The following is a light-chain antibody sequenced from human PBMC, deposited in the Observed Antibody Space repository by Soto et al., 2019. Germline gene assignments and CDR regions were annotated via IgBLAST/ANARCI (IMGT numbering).Light chain of an antibody. CDR1: QSVTSTY. V-gene: IGKV3-20*01. Sequence: IVLTQSPGTLSLSPGERATLSCRASQSVTSTYLAWYQQKPGQAPRLLIYGASSRAIGIPDRFSGSVSGSDFILTINILEPEDFAVYYCQQYGSSHTFGQGTRLDI. J-gene: IGKJ5*01. CDR2: GAS. CDR3: QQYGSSHT.